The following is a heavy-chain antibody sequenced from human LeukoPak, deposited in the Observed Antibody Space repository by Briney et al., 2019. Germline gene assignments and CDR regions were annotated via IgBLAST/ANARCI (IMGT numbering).Heavy chain of an antibody. Sequence: GGSLRLSCAASGFTFSNAWMSWVRQAPGKGLEWVGRIKSKTDGGTTDYAAPVKGRFTISRDDSKNTLYLQMNSLKTEDTAVYYCITGNSYGYNFDYWGQGTLVTVSS. V-gene: IGHV3-15*01. D-gene: IGHD5-18*01. CDR3: ITGNSYGYNFDY. J-gene: IGHJ4*02. CDR2: IKSKTDGGTT. CDR1: GFTFSNAW.